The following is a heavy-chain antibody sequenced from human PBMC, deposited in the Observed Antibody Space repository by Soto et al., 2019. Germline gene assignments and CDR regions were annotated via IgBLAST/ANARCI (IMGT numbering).Heavy chain of an antibody. Sequence: SETLSLTCAVYGGSFSGYYWSWIRQPPGKGLEWIGEIYYSGSTNYNPSLKSRVTISVDTSKNQFSLKLRSVTAADTAVYYCARHRTGDDFWSEDWFDPWGQGTLVTVSS. CDR1: GGSFSGYY. V-gene: IGHV4-34*01. D-gene: IGHD3-3*01. J-gene: IGHJ5*02. CDR2: IYYSGST. CDR3: ARHRTGDDFWSEDWFDP.